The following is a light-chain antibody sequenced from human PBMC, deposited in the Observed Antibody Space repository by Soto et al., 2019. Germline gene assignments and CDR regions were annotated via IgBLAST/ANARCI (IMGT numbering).Light chain of an antibody. Sequence: DIQMTQSPSTLSASVGDRVTVTCRASQEIGSFLAWYQQKPGKAPKLLIYLASRLESGVPSRFSGSGSGTEFTLTISGLQPDDIATYFCQQYNSHSFYTFGQGTKLEIK. CDR2: LAS. J-gene: IGKJ2*01. CDR3: QQYNSHSFYT. CDR1: QEIGSF. V-gene: IGKV1-5*03.